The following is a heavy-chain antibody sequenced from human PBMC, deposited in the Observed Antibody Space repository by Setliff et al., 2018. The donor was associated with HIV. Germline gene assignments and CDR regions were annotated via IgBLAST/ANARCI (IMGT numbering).Heavy chain of an antibody. J-gene: IGHJ4*02. CDR1: GFTFSNAW. CDR3: TTDAGYSSRWYGD. Sequence: GGSLRLSCAASGFTFSNAWMSWVRQAPGKGLEWVGRIKSKTDGGTTDYAAPVKGRFTISRDDSKNTLYLQMGSLKTEDTAVYYCTTDAGYSSRWYGDWGQGTQVTVSS. D-gene: IGHD6-13*01. CDR2: IKSKTDGGTT. V-gene: IGHV3-15*01.